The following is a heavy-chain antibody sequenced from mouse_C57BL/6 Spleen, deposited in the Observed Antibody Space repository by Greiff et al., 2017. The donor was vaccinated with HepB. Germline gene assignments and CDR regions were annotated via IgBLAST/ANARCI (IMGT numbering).Heavy chain of an antibody. CDR3: ARNSNPLMDY. J-gene: IGHJ4*01. CDR1: GYAFSSSW. CDR2: IYPGDGDT. Sequence: LQESGPELVKPGASVKISCKASGYAFSSSWMNWVKQRPGKGLEWIGRIYPGDGDTNYNGKFKGKATLTADKSSSTAYMQLSSLTSEDSAVYFCARNSNPLMDYWGQGTSVTVSS. V-gene: IGHV1-82*01. D-gene: IGHD2-5*01.